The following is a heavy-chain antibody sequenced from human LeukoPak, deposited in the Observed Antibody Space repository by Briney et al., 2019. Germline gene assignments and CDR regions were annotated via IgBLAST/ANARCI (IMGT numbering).Heavy chain of an antibody. D-gene: IGHD3-22*01. CDR3: ARSEVSAEDYYDSSGYYDVFDY. CDR2: IIPIFGTA. J-gene: IGHJ4*02. CDR1: GGTFSSYA. V-gene: IGHV1-69*13. Sequence: SLKVSCKASGGTFSSYAISWVRQAPGQGLEWMGGIIPIFGTANYAQKFQGRVTITADESTSTAYMELSSLRSEDTAVYYCARSEVSAEDYYDSSGYYDVFDYWGQGTLVTVSS.